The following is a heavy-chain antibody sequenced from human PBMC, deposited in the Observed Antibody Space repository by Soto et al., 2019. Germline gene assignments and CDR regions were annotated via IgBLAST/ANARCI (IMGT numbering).Heavy chain of an antibody. CDR3: ATGVAGYGRGVY. D-gene: IGHD6-19*01. J-gene: IGHJ4*02. CDR2: ISWNSGSI. V-gene: IGHV3-9*01. CDR1: GFTFDDYA. Sequence: GGSLRLSCAASGFTFDDYAMHWVRQAPGKGLEWVSGISWNSGSIGYADSVKGRFTISRDNAKNSLYLQMNSLRAEDTALYYCATGVAGYGRGVYWGQGTLVTVSS.